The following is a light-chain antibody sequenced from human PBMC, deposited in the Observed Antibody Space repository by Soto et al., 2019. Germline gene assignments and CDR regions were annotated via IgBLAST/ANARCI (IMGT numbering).Light chain of an antibody. CDR1: QTITSH. J-gene: IGKJ4*01. CDR3: QQSYSTLLT. CDR2: AAS. Sequence: DIQMTQSPSSLSASVGDRVTITCRASQTITSHLNWYQQKPGKAPKLMISAASSLQSGVPSRFSGSGSGTDFTLTISSLQPEDFVTYYCQQSYSTLLTFGGGTQVEIK. V-gene: IGKV1-39*01.